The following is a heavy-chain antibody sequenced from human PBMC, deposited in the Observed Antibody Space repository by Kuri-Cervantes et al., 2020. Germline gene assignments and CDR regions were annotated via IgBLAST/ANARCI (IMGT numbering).Heavy chain of an antibody. V-gene: IGHV3-21*01. CDR1: GFTVSSNY. CDR2: ISSSSSYI. J-gene: IGHJ4*02. Sequence: GESLKISCAASGFTVSSNYMGWVRQAPGKGLEWVSSISSSSSYIYYADSVKGRFTISRDNAKNSLYLQMNSLRAEDTAVYYCARQSSTSAGSFDYWGQGTLVTVSS. D-gene: IGHD2-2*01. CDR3: ARQSSTSAGSFDY.